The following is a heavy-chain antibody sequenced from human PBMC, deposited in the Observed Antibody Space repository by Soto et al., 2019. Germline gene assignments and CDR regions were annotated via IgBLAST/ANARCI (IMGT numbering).Heavy chain of an antibody. V-gene: IGHV3-48*01. CDR2: ISSSSTI. J-gene: IGHJ4*02. CDR3: VRRAVAGFDY. D-gene: IGHD6-19*01. Sequence: EVQLVESGGGLVQPGGSLRLSCAASGFTFSSYSMNWVRQAPGKGLEWVSYISSSSTIYYADSVKGRFTISRDNAKNSLYLQMNSLRAEDTAVYYCVRRAVAGFDYWGQGTLVTVSS. CDR1: GFTFSSYS.